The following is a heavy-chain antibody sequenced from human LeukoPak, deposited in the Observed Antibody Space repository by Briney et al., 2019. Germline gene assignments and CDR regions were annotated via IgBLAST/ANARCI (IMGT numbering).Heavy chain of an antibody. D-gene: IGHD2-15*01. CDR3: ARESEWYSGGSCPTYAFDI. CDR1: GGSISSYY. Sequence: KPSETLSLTCTVSGGSISSYYWSWIRQPPGKGLEWIGYIYYSGSTNHNPSLKSRVTISVDTSKNQFSLKLSSVTAADTAVYYCARESEWYSGGSCPTYAFDIWGQGTMVTVSS. J-gene: IGHJ3*02. CDR2: IYYSGST. V-gene: IGHV4-59*01.